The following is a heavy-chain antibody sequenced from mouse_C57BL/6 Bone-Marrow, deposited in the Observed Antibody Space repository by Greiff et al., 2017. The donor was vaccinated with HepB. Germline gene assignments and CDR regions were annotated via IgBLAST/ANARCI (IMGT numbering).Heavy chain of an antibody. D-gene: IGHD1-1*01. Sequence: VQLQQSGPELVKPGASVKISCKASGYTFTDYYMNWVKQSHGKSLEWIGDINPNNGGTSYNQKFKGKATLTVDKSSSTAYMELRSLTSEDSAVYYCAREEDYGSSFFDYWGQGTTLTVSS. CDR2: INPNNGGT. J-gene: IGHJ2*01. CDR3: AREEDYGSSFFDY. CDR1: GYTFTDYY. V-gene: IGHV1-26*01.